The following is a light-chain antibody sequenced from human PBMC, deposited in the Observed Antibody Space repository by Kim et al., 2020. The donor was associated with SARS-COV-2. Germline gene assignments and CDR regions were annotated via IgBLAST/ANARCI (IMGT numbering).Light chain of an antibody. CDR3: QTWGTGFLV. CDR1: TEHSKNA. J-gene: IGLJ3*02. CDR2: VEKDVSH. Sequence: ASVKLTCTLNTEHSKNAVACHQQRPEKGPRYLMKVEKDVSHTKGDEVPDRSSGSSSGAERYLTISGLQFEDEAAYYCQTWGTGFLVFGGGTQLTVL. V-gene: IGLV4-69*01.